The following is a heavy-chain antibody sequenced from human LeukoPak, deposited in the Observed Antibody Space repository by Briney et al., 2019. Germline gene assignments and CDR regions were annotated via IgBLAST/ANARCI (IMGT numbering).Heavy chain of an antibody. CDR1: GFIFSSHD. CDR3: ARDVRGNSFSDY. Sequence: PGGSLRLSCAASGFIFSSHDMNWVRQAPGKGLEWVSYISTSSRIYYADSVKDRFTISRDNAKNSLYLQMHSLRDEDTALYYCARDVRGNSFSDYWGQGTLVTVSS. D-gene: IGHD1-7*01. CDR2: ISTSSRI. J-gene: IGHJ4*02. V-gene: IGHV3-48*02.